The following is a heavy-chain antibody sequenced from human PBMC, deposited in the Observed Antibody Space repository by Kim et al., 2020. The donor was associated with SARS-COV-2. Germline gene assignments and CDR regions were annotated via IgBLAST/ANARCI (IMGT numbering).Heavy chain of an antibody. CDR2: ISSSGSTI. V-gene: IGHV3-48*03. Sequence: GGSLRLSCAASGFTFSSYDMNWVRQAPGKGLEWVSYISSSGSTISYADSVKGRFTISRDNAKNSLYLQMNSLRAEDTAVYYCARDGGFGFDYWGQGTLVTVSS. D-gene: IGHD3-10*01. J-gene: IGHJ4*01. CDR3: ARDGGFGFDY. CDR1: GFTFSSYD.